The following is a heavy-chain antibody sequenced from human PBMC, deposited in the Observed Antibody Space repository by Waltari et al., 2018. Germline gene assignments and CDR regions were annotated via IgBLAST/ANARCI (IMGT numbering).Heavy chain of an antibody. D-gene: IGHD3-16*02. CDR2: IYHSGST. V-gene: IGHV4-4*02. J-gene: IGHJ4*02. CDR3: ASSSGDYIWGSYRYSPHYYFDY. Sequence: QVQLQESGPGLVKPSGTLSLTCAVSGGSISSSNWWSWVRQPPGKGLEWIGEIYHSGSTNYNPSLKSRVTISVDKSKNQFSLKLSSVTAADTAVYYCASSSGDYIWGSYRYSPHYYFDYWGQGTLVTVSS. CDR1: GGSISSSNW.